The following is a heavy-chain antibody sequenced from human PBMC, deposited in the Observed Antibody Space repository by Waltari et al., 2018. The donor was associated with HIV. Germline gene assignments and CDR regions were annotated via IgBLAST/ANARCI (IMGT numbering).Heavy chain of an antibody. V-gene: IGHV1-8*01. CDR2: MNPNSGNT. CDR1: GYTFTSYD. D-gene: IGHD2-15*01. CDR3: ASLQGYCSGGSCYAHYYYGMDV. J-gene: IGHJ6*02. Sequence: QVQLVQSGAEVKKPGASVKVSCKASGYTFTSYDINWVRQATGQGLEWMGWMNPNSGNTGYAQKFQGRVTMTRNTSISTAYMELSSLRSEDTAVYYCASLQGYCSGGSCYAHYYYGMDVWGQGTTVTVSS.